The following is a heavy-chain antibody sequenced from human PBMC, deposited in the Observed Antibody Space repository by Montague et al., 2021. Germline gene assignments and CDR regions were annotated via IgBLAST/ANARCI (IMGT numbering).Heavy chain of an antibody. CDR3: SRRGIVGGGQKGYFYAMDV. CDR1: GGSFSVYS. CDR2: VNERGSS. V-gene: IGHV4-34*10. D-gene: IGHD1-26*01. Sequence: SETLSLTCAVSGGSFSVYSWTWIRQSPGNRLEWIGEVNERGSSNFNPSLKSRLTLSVDTSNKHLSLNLRSVTAADTDMYYCSRRGIVGGGQKGYFYAMDVWGQGTTVTVSS. J-gene: IGHJ6*02.